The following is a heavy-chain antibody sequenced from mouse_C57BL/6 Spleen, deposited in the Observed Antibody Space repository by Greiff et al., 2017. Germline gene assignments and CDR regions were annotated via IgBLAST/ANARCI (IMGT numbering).Heavy chain of an antibody. CDR2: IYPRSGNT. D-gene: IGHD1-1*01. CDR1: GYTFTSYG. CDR3: AREGFYYYGSSYNYFDY. Sequence: QVQLKQSGAELARPGASVKLSCKASGYTFTSYGISWVKQRTGQGLEWIGEIYPRSGNTYYNEKFKGKATLTADKSSSTAYMELRSLTSEDSAVYFCAREGFYYYGSSYNYFDYWGQGTTLTVSS. V-gene: IGHV1-81*01. J-gene: IGHJ2*01.